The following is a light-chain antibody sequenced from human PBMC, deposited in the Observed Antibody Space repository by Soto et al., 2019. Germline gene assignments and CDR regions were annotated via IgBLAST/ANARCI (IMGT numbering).Light chain of an antibody. J-gene: IGKJ4*01. V-gene: IGKV1-27*01. CDR1: QGISTY. CDR2: AAS. CDR3: QKYNSAPLT. Sequence: DIQMTQSPSSLSASVGDRVTITCRASQGISTYLAWYQQKPGKVPKLLIYAASTLQSGVPSRFSGSGSGTDFTLTITSLHPEDFATYYCQKYNSAPLTFGGGTKVEIK.